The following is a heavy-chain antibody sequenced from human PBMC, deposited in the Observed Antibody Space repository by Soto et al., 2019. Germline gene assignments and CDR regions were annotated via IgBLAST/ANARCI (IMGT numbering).Heavy chain of an antibody. CDR2: VFWHDDK. Sequence: QITLKESGPTLVKPTQTLTLTCTFSGFSFGVSGVGVGWIRQPPGRAREWLGLVFWHDDKRYSPSLESRLTLTKDTSNNQVVLTVTNLGPGATGTYYGARAYTSDFDQCGQGTLVTVSS. CDR1: GFSFGVSGVG. D-gene: IGHD2-21*01. CDR3: ARAYTSDFDQ. V-gene: IGHV2-5*01. J-gene: IGHJ4*02.